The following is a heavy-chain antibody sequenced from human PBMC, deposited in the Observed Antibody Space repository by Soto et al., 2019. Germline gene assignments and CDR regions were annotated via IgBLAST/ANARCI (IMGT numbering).Heavy chain of an antibody. V-gene: IGHV3-15*01. CDR1: GFTFSNAW. CDR2: IKSKTDGGTT. D-gene: IGHD3-9*01. CDR3: TTDPASPYYYILTGSDLDC. Sequence: EVQLVESGGGLVKPGGSLRLSCAASGFTFSNAWMSWVRQAPGKGLEWVGRIKSKTDGGTTDDAAPVKGRFTISRAYSKNTLYLQMKSLKTEATAVYYCTTDPASPYYYILTGSDLDCWGQGTLATVSS. J-gene: IGHJ4*02.